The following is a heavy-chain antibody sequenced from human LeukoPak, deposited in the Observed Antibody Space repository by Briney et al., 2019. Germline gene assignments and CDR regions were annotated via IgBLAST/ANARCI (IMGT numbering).Heavy chain of an antibody. Sequence: GGSLRLSCAASGFTFSSYAMSWVRQAPGKGLEWVSVIYSGGSTYYADSVKGRFTISRDNSKNTLYLQMNSLRAEDTAVYYCARVGSYYYDSSGYEYWGQGTLVTVSS. D-gene: IGHD3-22*01. CDR3: ARVGSYYYDSSGYEY. CDR2: IYSGGST. CDR1: GFTFSSYA. J-gene: IGHJ4*02. V-gene: IGHV3-53*01.